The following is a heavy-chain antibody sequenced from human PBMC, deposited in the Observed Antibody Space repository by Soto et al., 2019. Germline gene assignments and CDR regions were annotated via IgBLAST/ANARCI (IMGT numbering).Heavy chain of an antibody. CDR3: ARGKERILWFGESPSWYFDL. CDR2: ISAYNGNT. J-gene: IGHJ2*01. Sequence: GGPVKVSCKASGYTFTSYGISWVRQAPGQGLEWMGRISAYNGNTNYAQKLQGRVTMTTDTSTSTAYMELRSLRSDDTAVYYCARGKERILWFGESPSWYFDLWGRGTLVTVSS. V-gene: IGHV1-18*01. CDR1: GYTFTSYG. D-gene: IGHD3-10*01.